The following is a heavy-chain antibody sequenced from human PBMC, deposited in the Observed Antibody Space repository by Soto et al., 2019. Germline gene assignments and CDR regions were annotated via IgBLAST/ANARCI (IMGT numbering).Heavy chain of an antibody. J-gene: IGHJ4*02. D-gene: IGHD6-19*01. CDR3: ARDLDSSGWPDY. V-gene: IGHV4-4*02. CDR2: TYHSGST. Sequence: HVQLQESGPGLVKPSGTLSLICAVSGGSISSSNWWRWVRQPPGKGLGWIGETYHSGSTKYNPALKSRVTISVDKSKNHFSLRLSSVTAADPAVYYCARDLDSSGWPDYWGQGTLVTVSP. CDR1: GGSISSSNW.